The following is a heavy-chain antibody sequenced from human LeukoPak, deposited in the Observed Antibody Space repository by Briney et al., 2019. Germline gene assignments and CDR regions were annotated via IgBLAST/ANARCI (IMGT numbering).Heavy chain of an antibody. V-gene: IGHV3-23*01. Sequence: GGSLRLSCAASGFTFSSYGMSWVRQAPGKGLEWVSVISSSGGSTKYADSVKGRFTLSRDNFENTLYLQMNSLRAEDTAVYYCARAGYNWNDVAFDYWGQGTLVTVSS. CDR2: ISSSGGST. CDR1: GFTFSSYG. J-gene: IGHJ4*02. D-gene: IGHD1-1*01. CDR3: ARAGYNWNDVAFDY.